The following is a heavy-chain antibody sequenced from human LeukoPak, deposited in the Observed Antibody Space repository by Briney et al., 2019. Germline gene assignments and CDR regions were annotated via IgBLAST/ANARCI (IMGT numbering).Heavy chain of an antibody. D-gene: IGHD2-8*01. CDR2: ISSDGNTE. V-gene: IGHV3-48*03. Sequence: PGRSLRLSCAAAGFSFSSYPMNWVRQAPGKGLEWVPHISSDGNTESYVDAPRGRFTMSRDNDKNSLFLLINSLRVEDTAVYYCARDSVNGPFVISLDLWGQGALVTVSS. J-gene: IGHJ4*02. CDR3: ARDSVNGPFVISLDL. CDR1: GFSFSSYP.